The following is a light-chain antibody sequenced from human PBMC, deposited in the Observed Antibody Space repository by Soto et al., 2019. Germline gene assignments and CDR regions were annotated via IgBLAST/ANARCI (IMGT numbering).Light chain of an antibody. J-gene: IGKJ2*01. V-gene: IGKV1-39*01. Sequence: DIQMTQSPSSLSASVGDRVTIACRASQSISSYLNWFQQKPGKAPLLLIYDASSLQSGVPSRFVVSGSGTDFTLTINNLQPEDFATYYCQQSYNSPTFGQGTKVEI. CDR2: DAS. CDR3: QQSYNSPT. CDR1: QSISSY.